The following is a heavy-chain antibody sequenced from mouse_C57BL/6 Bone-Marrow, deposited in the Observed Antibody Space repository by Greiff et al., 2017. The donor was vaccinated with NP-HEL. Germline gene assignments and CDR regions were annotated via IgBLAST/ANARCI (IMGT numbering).Heavy chain of an antibody. CDR3: ARVYYGSKDWYFDV. Sequence: EVQLQQSGPGLVKPSQSLSLTCSVTGYSITSGYYWNWIRQFPGNKLEWMGYISYDGSTNYNPSLKNRISITRDTSKNQFFLKLNSVTTEDTATYYCARVYYGSKDWYFDVWGTGTTVTVSS. CDR1: GYSITSGYY. D-gene: IGHD1-1*01. V-gene: IGHV3-6*01. CDR2: ISYDGST. J-gene: IGHJ1*03.